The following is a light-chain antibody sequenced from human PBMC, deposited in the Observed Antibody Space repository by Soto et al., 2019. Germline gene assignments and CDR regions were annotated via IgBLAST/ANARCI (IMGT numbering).Light chain of an antibody. CDR3: QHYNNWPIT. CDR1: QSVASN. J-gene: IGKJ5*01. CDR2: GTS. V-gene: IGKV3-15*01. Sequence: SQSPATLSLSPGERVTLSCRASQSVASNLAWYQQKPGQAPRLLIYGTSTRATGVPDRFSGSGSGTDFTLAISSLQAADFAVYHCQHYNNWPITFGQGTRLEIK.